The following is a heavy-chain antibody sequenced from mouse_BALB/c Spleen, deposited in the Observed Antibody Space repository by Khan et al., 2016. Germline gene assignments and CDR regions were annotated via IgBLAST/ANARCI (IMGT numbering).Heavy chain of an antibody. J-gene: IGHJ1*01. Sequence: EVELVESGGGLVQPGGSRKLSCAASGFTFSSFGMHWVRQAPEKGLEWVAYISSGSSTIYYADTVKGRFTISRDNPKNTLFLQMTSLRSEDTAMYYCARGTMITTDLLFGVWGAGTTVTVSS. CDR1: GFTFSSFG. CDR2: ISSGSSTI. CDR3: ARGTMITTDLLFGV. D-gene: IGHD2-4*01. V-gene: IGHV5-17*02.